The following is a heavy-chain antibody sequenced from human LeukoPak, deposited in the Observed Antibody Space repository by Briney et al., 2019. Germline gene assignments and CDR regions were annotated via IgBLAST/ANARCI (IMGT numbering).Heavy chain of an antibody. CDR3: ARDSSKTPGNGYN. J-gene: IGHJ4*02. Sequence: SVKVSCKASGGTFSSYAISWVRQAPGQGLEWMGGIIPIFGTANYAQKFQGRVTITADESTSTAYMELSSLRSEDTAVYYCARDSSKTPGNGYNWGQETLVTVSS. CDR1: GGTFSSYA. D-gene: IGHD5-24*01. V-gene: IGHV1-69*13. CDR2: IIPIFGTA.